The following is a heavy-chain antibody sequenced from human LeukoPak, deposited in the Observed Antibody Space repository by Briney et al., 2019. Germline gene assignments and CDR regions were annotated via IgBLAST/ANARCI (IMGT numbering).Heavy chain of an antibody. CDR3: ARHTSPTIWFGVNWFDP. CDR1: GFTFSSYG. D-gene: IGHD3-10*01. CDR2: IRYDGSNK. V-gene: IGHV3-30*02. Sequence: GGSLRLSCAASGFTFSSYGMHWVRQAPGKGLEWVAFIRYDGSNKYYSDSAKGRFTISRDNSKNTLYLQMNSLRAEDTAVYYCARHTSPTIWFGVNWFDPWGQGTLVTVSS. J-gene: IGHJ5*02.